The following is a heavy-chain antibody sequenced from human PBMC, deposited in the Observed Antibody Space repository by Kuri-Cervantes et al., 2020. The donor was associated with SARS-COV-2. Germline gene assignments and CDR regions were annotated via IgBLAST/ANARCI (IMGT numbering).Heavy chain of an antibody. J-gene: IGHJ4*02. Sequence: GGSLRLTCAASGFTFSSYAMSWVRQAPGKGLEWVSAISGSGGSTYYADSVKGRFTISRDNSKNTLYPQMNSLRAGDTAVYYCAGDRGWYYFDYWGQGTLVTVSS. CDR1: GFTFSSYA. CDR3: AGDRGWYYFDY. D-gene: IGHD6-19*01. CDR2: ISGSGGST. V-gene: IGHV3-23*01.